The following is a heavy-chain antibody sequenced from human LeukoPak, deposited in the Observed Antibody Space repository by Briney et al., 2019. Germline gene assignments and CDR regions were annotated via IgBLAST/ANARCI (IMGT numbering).Heavy chain of an antibody. Sequence: GGPLRLSCAASGFTFSSYEMNWVRQAPGKGLEWVSYISGSGNTIDYADSVKGHFTISRDNAKNSLYLQMNSLRAEDTAVYYCVSRAYRGEFDIWGQGTMVTVSS. D-gene: IGHD1-26*01. V-gene: IGHV3-48*03. CDR3: VSRAYRGEFDI. CDR1: GFTFSSYE. J-gene: IGHJ3*02. CDR2: ISGSGNTI.